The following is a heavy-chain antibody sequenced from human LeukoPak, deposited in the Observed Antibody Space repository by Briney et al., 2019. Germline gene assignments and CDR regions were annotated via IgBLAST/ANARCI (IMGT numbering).Heavy chain of an antibody. Sequence: PGGSLRLSCTASGFTFGDYAMSWFRQAPGKGLEWVGFIRSKAYGGTTEYAASVKGRFTISRDGSKSVAYLQMNSLKTEDTAVYYCTSGYSYGYYAFDIWGQGTMVTVSS. J-gene: IGHJ3*02. CDR3: TSGYSYGYYAFDI. CDR1: GFTFGDYA. V-gene: IGHV3-49*01. CDR2: IRSKAYGGTT. D-gene: IGHD5-18*01.